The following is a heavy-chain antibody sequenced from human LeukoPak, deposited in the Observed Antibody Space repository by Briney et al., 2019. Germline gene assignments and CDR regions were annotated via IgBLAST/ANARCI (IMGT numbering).Heavy chain of an antibody. CDR1: GGSFSSYY. D-gene: IGHD2-2*01. V-gene: IGHV4-34*01. CDR3: ARWQDCSSTTCSEFDS. J-gene: IGHJ4*02. Sequence: SETLSLTCAVYGGSFSSYYWTWVRQTPGKGLEWIGEINPNGYTNYNSSLKSRVTISVDTSKNQFSLKLNSVTAADTAVYYCARWQDCSSTTCSEFDSWGQGILVTVS. CDR2: INPNGYT.